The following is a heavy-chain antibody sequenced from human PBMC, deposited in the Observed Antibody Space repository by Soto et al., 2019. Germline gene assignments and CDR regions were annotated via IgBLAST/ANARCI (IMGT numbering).Heavy chain of an antibody. CDR3: ARVPAANFPLDY. V-gene: IGHV3-21*01. J-gene: IGHJ4*02. Sequence: GGSLRLSCAASGFTFCSYSMNWVRQAPGKGLEWVSSISSSSSYIYYADSVKGRFTISRDNAKNSLYLQMNSLRAEDTAVYYCARVPAANFPLDYWGQGTLVTVSS. CDR1: GFTFCSYS. D-gene: IGHD2-2*01. CDR2: ISSSSSYI.